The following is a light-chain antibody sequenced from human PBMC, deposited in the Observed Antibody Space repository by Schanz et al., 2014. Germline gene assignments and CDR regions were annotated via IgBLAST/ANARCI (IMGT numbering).Light chain of an antibody. Sequence: EIVLTQSPGTLSLSPGERATLSCRASQNVNTYHLAWYQQKPGQAPRLLIYGAPRRAPGIPDRFSGSGSGSDFTLTISRLDPEDFAVYFCQQYGPSLLTFGPGTKVHL. J-gene: IGKJ3*01. CDR2: GAP. CDR1: QNVNTYH. CDR3: QQYGPSLLT. V-gene: IGKV3-20*01.